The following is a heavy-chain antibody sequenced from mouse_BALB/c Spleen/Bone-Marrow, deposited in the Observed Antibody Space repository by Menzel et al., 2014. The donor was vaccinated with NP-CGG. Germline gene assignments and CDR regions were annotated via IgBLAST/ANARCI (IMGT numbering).Heavy chain of an antibody. CDR2: ILPGSGST. J-gene: IGHJ4*01. CDR3: ARAYYVNYDAMDY. CDR1: GYTFSSYW. D-gene: IGHD2-10*01. V-gene: IGHV1-9*01. Sequence: VKLMESGAELMKPGASMKISCKATGYTFSSYWIEWVKQRPGHGLEWIEEILPGSGSTNYNERFKGKATFTADTSSNTAYMQLSSLTSEDSAVYYCARAYYVNYDAMDYWGQGTSVTVSS.